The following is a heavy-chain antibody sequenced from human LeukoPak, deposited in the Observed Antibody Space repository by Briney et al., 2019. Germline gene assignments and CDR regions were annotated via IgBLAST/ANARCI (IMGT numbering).Heavy chain of an antibody. CDR3: AKEGYYYDSSGYNYYYGMDV. J-gene: IGHJ6*02. CDR1: GFTFSSYG. CDR2: ISYDGSNK. D-gene: IGHD3-22*01. V-gene: IGHV3-30*18. Sequence: PGRSLRLSCAASGFTFSSYGMHWVRPAPGKGLEWVAVISYDGSNKYYADSVKGRFTISRDNSKNTLYLQMNSLRAEDPAVYYCAKEGYYYDSSGYNYYYGMDVWGQGTTVTVSS.